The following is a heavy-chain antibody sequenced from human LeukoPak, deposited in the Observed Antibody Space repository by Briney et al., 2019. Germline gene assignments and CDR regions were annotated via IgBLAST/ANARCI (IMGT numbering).Heavy chain of an antibody. CDR2: ISGRDDST. CDR3: AKLVAVAGRTY. D-gene: IGHD6-19*01. CDR1: GFTFSSYA. Sequence: PGGSLRLSCAASGFTFSSYAMSWVRQAPGKGLEWVSAISGRDDSTYYADSVKGRFTFSRDNSKNTLYLQMNSLRAEDTAVYYCAKLVAVAGRTYWGQGTLVTVSS. V-gene: IGHV3-23*01. J-gene: IGHJ4*02.